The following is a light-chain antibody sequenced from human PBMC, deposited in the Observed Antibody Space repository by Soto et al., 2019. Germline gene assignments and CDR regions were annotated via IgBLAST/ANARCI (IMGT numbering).Light chain of an antibody. V-gene: IGKV3-15*01. CDR2: GAS. CDR3: QQYNNWPPIT. Sequence: EIVMTQSPGTLSVSPGETATLSCRASQSVRNNLAWYQQKPGQAPRLVIYGASTRATGVPARFSGSGFETEFTLTISSLQSEDFAVYYCQQYNNWPPITFGQGTRLEN. CDR1: QSVRNN. J-gene: IGKJ5*01.